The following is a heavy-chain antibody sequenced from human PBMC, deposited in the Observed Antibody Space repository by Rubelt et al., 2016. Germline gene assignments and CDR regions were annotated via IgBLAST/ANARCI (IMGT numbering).Heavy chain of an antibody. Sequence: EVQLVESGGGLVQPGGSLRLSCAASGFTFSSYSMNWVRQAPGKGLEWVSAISGSGGSTYYADAVKGRFTISGDNAKNSLYLQMNSLRAEDTAVYYCARLEWELLHAFDIWGQGTMVTVSS. J-gene: IGHJ3*02. CDR3: ARLEWELLHAFDI. CDR1: GFTFSSYS. CDR2: ISGSGGST. D-gene: IGHD1-26*01. V-gene: IGHV3-23*04.